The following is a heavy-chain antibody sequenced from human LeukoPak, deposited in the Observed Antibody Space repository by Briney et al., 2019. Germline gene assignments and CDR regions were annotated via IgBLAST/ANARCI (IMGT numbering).Heavy chain of an antibody. CDR2: VNHSGST. Sequence: SETLSFTCAVYGGSFSGYYWSGIRQPPGKGLEWIGEVNHSGSTNYNPSLKSRVTVSVDTSKNQFSLKLRSVTAADTAVYYCARGEDNYYYGMDVWGKGTTVTVSS. CDR1: GGSFSGYY. CDR3: ARGEDNYYYGMDV. V-gene: IGHV4-34*01. J-gene: IGHJ6*04.